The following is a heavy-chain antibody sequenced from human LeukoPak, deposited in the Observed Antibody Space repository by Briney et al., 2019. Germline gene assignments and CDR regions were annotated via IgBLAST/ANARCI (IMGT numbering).Heavy chain of an antibody. CDR1: GGSFSGYH. CDR3: ARDIGYCSGGSCYDYNWFDP. J-gene: IGHJ5*02. Sequence: SETLSLTCAVYGGSFSGYHWSWIRQPPGKGLEWIGEINHSGSTNYNPSLKSRVTISVDTSKNQLSLKLSSVTAEDTAVYYCARDIGYCSGGSCYDYNWFDPWGQGTLVTVSS. V-gene: IGHV4-34*01. D-gene: IGHD2-15*01. CDR2: INHSGST.